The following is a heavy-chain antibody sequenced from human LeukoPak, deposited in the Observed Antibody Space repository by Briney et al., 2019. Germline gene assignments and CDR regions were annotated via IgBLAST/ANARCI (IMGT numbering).Heavy chain of an antibody. D-gene: IGHD3-10*01. V-gene: IGHV3-74*01. CDR3: ARDVIPHYYGSGSYYNAYNWFDP. Sequence: PGGSLRLSCAASGFTFSSYWMHWVRRAPGKGLVWVSRINSDGSSTSYADSVKGRFTISRDNAKNTLYLQMNSLRAEDTAVYYCARDVIPHYYGSGSYYNAYNWFDPWGQGTLVTVSS. CDR2: INSDGSST. J-gene: IGHJ5*02. CDR1: GFTFSSYW.